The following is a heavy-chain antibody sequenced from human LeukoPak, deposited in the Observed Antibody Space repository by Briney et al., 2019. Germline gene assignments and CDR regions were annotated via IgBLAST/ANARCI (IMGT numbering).Heavy chain of an antibody. V-gene: IGHV1-2*02. Sequence: ASVKVSCKASGYTFTGYYMHWVRQAPGQGLEWMGWINPNSGGTNYAQKFQGRVTMTRDTSISTAYMELSRLRSDDTAVYYCARDPTTVTTVDYWGQGPLVTVSS. J-gene: IGHJ4*02. D-gene: IGHD4-17*01. CDR3: ARDPTTVTTVDY. CDR2: INPNSGGT. CDR1: GYTFTGYY.